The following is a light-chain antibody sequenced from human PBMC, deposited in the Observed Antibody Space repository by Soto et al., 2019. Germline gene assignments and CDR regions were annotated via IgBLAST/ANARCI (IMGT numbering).Light chain of an antibody. CDR3: QQLYTLPFT. CDR1: HDISTF. V-gene: IGKV1-9*01. J-gene: IGKJ5*01. Sequence: IRMTQSPSLLSASIGDRVTITCRASHDISTFLAWYQQKPGKAPKLLIYEASTLQSGVPSRFSGSGSGTEFTLTISGLLPEDFAAYHCQQLYTLPFTFGQGTRLEI. CDR2: EAS.